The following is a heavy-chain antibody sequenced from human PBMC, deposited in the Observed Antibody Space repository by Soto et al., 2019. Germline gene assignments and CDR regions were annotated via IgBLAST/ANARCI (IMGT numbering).Heavy chain of an antibody. CDR2: IYPTGMP. CDR1: GGSISNAAYS. Sequence: SETLSLTCTVSGGSISNAAYSLSWIRQPPGKGLEWIGYIYPTGMPFYNPSLRSRVTISIDRSNDQFSLNLKSVTAADTAVYYCARERGGYGLFDSWGQGTQVT. V-gene: IGHV4-30-2*01. D-gene: IGHD5-18*01. CDR3: ARERGGYGLFDS. J-gene: IGHJ4*02.